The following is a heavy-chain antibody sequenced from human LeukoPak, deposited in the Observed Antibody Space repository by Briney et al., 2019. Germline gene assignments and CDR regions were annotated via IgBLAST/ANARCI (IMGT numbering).Heavy chain of an antibody. CDR2: ISSSSTYI. J-gene: IGHJ4*02. CDR3: ARDGYPVSNYYIAY. D-gene: IGHD6-13*01. CDR1: GFTFNSFS. V-gene: IGHV3-21*01. Sequence: GGSLRLSCAASGFTFNSFSMNWVRQAPGKGLEWVSSISSSSTYIYYADSVKGRFTISRDNAKNSLYLQMNSLRAEDTAVYYCARDGYPVSNYYIAYCGQGSLVTVSS.